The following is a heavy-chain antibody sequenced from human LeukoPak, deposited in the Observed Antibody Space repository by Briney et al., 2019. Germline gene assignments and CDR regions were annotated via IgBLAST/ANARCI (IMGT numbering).Heavy chain of an antibody. CDR3: LNTYHKGSGSYWGYIDN. CDR1: GDSISSSSYY. J-gene: IGHJ4*02. Sequence: PSETLSLTCTVSGDSISSSSYYWGWIRQPPGKGLEWIGSIYWSGSTYYNPSLKSRVTISVDTSKNQFSLKLSSVIAADTAVYYCLNTYHKGSGSYWGYIDNWGQGTLVTVSS. V-gene: IGHV4-39*01. D-gene: IGHD3-10*01. CDR2: IYWSGST.